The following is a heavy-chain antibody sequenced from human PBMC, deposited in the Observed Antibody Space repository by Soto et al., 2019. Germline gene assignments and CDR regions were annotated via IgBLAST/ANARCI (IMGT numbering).Heavy chain of an antibody. Sequence: ASVKVSCKASGGTFSSYAISWVRQAPGQGLEWMGRIIPILGIANYAQKFQGRVTITADKSTSTAYMELSSLRSEDTAVYYCARLPGTTYYYYGMDVWGQGTTVTVSS. J-gene: IGHJ6*02. D-gene: IGHD1-1*01. V-gene: IGHV1-69*04. CDR2: IIPILGIA. CDR1: GGTFSSYA. CDR3: ARLPGTTYYYYGMDV.